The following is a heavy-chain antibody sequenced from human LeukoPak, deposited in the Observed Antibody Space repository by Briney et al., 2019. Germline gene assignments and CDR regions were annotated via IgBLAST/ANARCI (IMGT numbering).Heavy chain of an antibody. D-gene: IGHD5-12*01. CDR3: VKGAYDYIEVAYFDS. CDR1: GFTSTNYA. J-gene: IGHJ4*02. CDR2: LIGSSGST. V-gene: IGHV3-23*01. Sequence: PGGSLRLSCAASGFTSTNYAMNWVRQAPGKGLEWVSVLIGSSGSTDYADSVKGRFTISRDISKNTLFLQMNSLRAEDTAIYYCVKGAYDYIEVAYFDSWGQGTLVTVSS.